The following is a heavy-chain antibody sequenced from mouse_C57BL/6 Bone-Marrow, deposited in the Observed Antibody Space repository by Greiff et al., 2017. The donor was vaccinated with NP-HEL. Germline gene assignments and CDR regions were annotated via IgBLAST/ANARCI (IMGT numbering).Heavy chain of an antibody. V-gene: IGHV1-66*01. CDR1: GYSFTSYY. Sequence: VKLVESGPELVKPGASVKISCKASGYSFTSYYIHWVKQRPGQGLEWIGWIYPGSGNTKYNEKFKGKATLTADTASSTAYMQLSSLTSEDSAVYYCALGQLRFYFDYWGQGTTLTVSS. CDR2: IYPGSGNT. CDR3: ALGQLRFYFDY. J-gene: IGHJ2*01. D-gene: IGHD3-2*02.